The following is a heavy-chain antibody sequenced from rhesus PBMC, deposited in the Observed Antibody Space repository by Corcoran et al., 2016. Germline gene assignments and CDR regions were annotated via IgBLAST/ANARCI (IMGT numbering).Heavy chain of an antibody. D-gene: IGHD5-36*01. Sequence: QVQLQESGPGLVKPSETLSLTCAVAGGSISSGYYYCSWIPTPPGKGLEWIGYIPFSGSTSASPALERGVTISGDTSQSQVSLKLSSVTAADTAVYDCARESYGGGVDYWGKGVLVTVSS. CDR1: GGSISSGYYY. J-gene: IGHJ4*01. V-gene: IGHV4-122*02. CDR3: ARESYGGGVDY. CDR2: IPFSGST.